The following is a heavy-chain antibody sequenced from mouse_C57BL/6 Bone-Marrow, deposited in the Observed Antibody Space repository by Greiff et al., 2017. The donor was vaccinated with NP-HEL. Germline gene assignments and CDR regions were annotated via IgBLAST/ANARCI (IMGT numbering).Heavy chain of an antibody. Sequence: VQLQQSGAELVRPGASVTLSCKASGYTFTDYEMHWVKQTPVHGLEWIGAIDPETGGTAYNQKFKGKAILTADKSSSTAYMELRSLTSEDSAVYYCTREGIYYGNYYFDYWGQGTTLTVSS. CDR3: TREGIYYGNYYFDY. CDR2: IDPETGGT. J-gene: IGHJ2*01. D-gene: IGHD2-1*01. CDR1: GYTFTDYE. V-gene: IGHV1-15*01.